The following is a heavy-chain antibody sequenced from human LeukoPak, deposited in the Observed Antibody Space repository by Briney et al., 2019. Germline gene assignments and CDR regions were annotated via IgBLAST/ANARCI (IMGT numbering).Heavy chain of an antibody. CDR3: ARSPINYDSSGYYNYYYYMDV. J-gene: IGHJ6*03. D-gene: IGHD3-22*01. CDR2: IYYSGST. CDR1: GGSISSGSYY. Sequence: PSETLSLTCTVSGGSISSGSYYWSWIRQPPGKGLEWIGYIYYSGSTNYNPSLKSRVTISVDTSKNQFSLKLSSVTAADTAVYYCARSPINYDSSGYYNYYYYMDVWGKGTTVTVSS. V-gene: IGHV4-61*01.